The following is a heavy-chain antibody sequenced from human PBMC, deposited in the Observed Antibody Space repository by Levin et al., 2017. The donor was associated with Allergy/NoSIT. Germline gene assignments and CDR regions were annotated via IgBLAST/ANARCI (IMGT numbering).Heavy chain of an antibody. CDR1: GFTFSSYA. D-gene: IGHD3-3*01. CDR3: ARTSGFHTSVPIDY. Sequence: GGSLRLSCAASGFTFSSYAMSWVRQAPGKGLEWVSSISGSGANTYYADSVKGRFTISRDNSKNTLYLQMNSLRAEDTAVYYCARTSGFHTSVPIDYWGQGTLVTVSS. J-gene: IGHJ4*02. CDR2: ISGSGANT. V-gene: IGHV3-23*01.